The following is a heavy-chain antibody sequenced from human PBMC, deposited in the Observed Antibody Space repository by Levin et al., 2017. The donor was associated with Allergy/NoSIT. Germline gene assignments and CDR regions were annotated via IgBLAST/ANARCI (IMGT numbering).Heavy chain of an antibody. D-gene: IGHD1-1*01. CDR1: GFTFSSHD. Sequence: PSETLSLTCAASGFTFSSHDMHWVRQGRGKGLEWVSAIGTGGETYYPDSVKGRFTISRENAKSFLYLQMNSLTTGDTAVYYCARGRGKTGTHRGNWFDPWGQGTLVTVSS. CDR3: ARGRGKTGTHRGNWFDP. CDR2: IGTGGET. V-gene: IGHV3-13*01. J-gene: IGHJ5*01.